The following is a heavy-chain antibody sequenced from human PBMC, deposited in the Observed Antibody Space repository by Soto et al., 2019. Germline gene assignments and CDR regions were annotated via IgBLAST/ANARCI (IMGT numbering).Heavy chain of an antibody. CDR1: GYTFTDYY. CDR3: TRASAVTGGSSNSLPNAY. CDR2: LNPDSGVT. Sequence: ASVKVSCKASGYTFTDYYLHWVRQAPGQGREWMGWLNPDSGVTRFAQKFQDRVTLTRDTSINTAYMELSRLTSDDTAVYYCTRASAVTGGSSNSLPNAYWGQGTLVTVSS. V-gene: IGHV1-2*02. D-gene: IGHD6-19*01. J-gene: IGHJ4*02.